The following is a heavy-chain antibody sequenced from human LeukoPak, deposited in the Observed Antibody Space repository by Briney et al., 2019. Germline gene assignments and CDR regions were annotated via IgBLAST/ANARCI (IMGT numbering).Heavy chain of an antibody. CDR2: IYYSGST. D-gene: IGHD6-13*01. V-gene: IGHV4-59*01. J-gene: IGHJ5*02. CDR3: ARDSSSWYANNWFDP. Sequence: SETLSLTCAVYGGSFSGYYWSWIRQPPGKGLEWIGYIYYSGSTNYNPSLKSRVTISVDTSKNQFSLKLSSVTAADTAVYYCARDSSSWYANNWFDPWGQGTLVTVSS. CDR1: GGSFSGYY.